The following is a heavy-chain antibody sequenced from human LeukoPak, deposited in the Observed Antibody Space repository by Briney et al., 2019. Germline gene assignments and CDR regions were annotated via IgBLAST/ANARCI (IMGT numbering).Heavy chain of an antibody. Sequence: GGSLRLSCAASGFTFSTYTMNWVRQAPGKGLEWVSSISSSSTYKYYADTLKGRFTVSRDNAKNSLYLQMNSLRAEGTAVYYCVREDILTGYFFFDYWGQGTLVTVSS. CDR3: VREDILTGYFFFDY. J-gene: IGHJ4*02. CDR1: GFTFSTYT. V-gene: IGHV3-21*01. CDR2: ISSSSTYK. D-gene: IGHD3-9*01.